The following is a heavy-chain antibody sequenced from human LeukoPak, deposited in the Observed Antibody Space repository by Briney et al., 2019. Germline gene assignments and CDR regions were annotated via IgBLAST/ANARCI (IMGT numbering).Heavy chain of an antibody. CDR3: ARGLRWNDY. CDR1: GASMTTYY. D-gene: IGHD4-23*01. J-gene: IGHJ4*02. V-gene: IGHV4-59*01. Sequence: SETLSLTCTVSGASMTTYYWTWIRQPPGKGLEWIGYVYYSGSTNYNPSLKSRVTISLDTSKNQSSLKLTSVTAADTAVYYCARGLRWNDYWGQGTLVTVSS. CDR2: VYYSGST.